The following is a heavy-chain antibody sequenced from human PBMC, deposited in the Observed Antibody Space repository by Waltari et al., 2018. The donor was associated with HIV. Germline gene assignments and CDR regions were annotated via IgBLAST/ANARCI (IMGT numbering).Heavy chain of an antibody. CDR2: SYHSGST. Sequence: QVQLQESGPGLVKPSETLSLTCTVSGYSISSGYYWGWSRQPPGKGLEWIGSSYHSGSTYYNPSLKGRVTISVNTSKNQFSLKLSSVTAADTAVYYCARAASQDYYDSSGYRDPDAFDIWGQGTMVTVSS. J-gene: IGHJ3*02. CDR3: ARAASQDYYDSSGYRDPDAFDI. CDR1: GYSISSGYY. D-gene: IGHD3-22*01. V-gene: IGHV4-38-2*02.